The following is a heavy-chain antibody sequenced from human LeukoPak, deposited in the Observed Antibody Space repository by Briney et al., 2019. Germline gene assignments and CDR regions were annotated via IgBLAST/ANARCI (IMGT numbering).Heavy chain of an antibody. CDR2: ISYDGSNQ. CDR1: GFTFSSYG. Sequence: GGSLRLSCAASGFTFSSYGIHWVRQAPGKGLEWVAVISYDGSNQYYAESVKGRFTISRDNSKNTLYLQMNSLRAEDTAVYYCARDQYCRSPGCQGSGYFDYWGQGTLVTVSS. D-gene: IGHD2-2*01. J-gene: IGHJ4*02. V-gene: IGHV3-30*03. CDR3: ARDQYCRSPGCQGSGYFDY.